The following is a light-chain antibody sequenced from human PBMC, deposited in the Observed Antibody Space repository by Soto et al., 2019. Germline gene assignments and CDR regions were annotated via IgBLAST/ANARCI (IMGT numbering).Light chain of an antibody. CDR2: DAS. Sequence: DIQMTQSPSTLSASVGDRVTITCRASQSISSWLAWYQQKPGKAPKLLIYDASSLESGVPSRFSGSGSGTEFTLTISSLQPDDFATYYCQQSYSTLWTFGQGTKVDNK. V-gene: IGKV1-5*01. CDR1: QSISSW. CDR3: QQSYSTLWT. J-gene: IGKJ1*01.